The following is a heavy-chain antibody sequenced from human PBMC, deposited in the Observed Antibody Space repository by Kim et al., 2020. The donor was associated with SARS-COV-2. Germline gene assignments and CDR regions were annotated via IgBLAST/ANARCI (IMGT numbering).Heavy chain of an antibody. Sequence: SETLSLTCAVYGGSFSGYYWSWIRQPPGKGLEWIGEINHSGSTNYNPSLKSRVTISVDTSKNQFSLKLSSVTAADTAVYYCAISGTQGGFDYWGQGTLVTVSS. CDR3: AISGTQGGFDY. CDR1: GGSFSGYY. J-gene: IGHJ4*02. CDR2: INHSGST. V-gene: IGHV4-34*01. D-gene: IGHD5-12*01.